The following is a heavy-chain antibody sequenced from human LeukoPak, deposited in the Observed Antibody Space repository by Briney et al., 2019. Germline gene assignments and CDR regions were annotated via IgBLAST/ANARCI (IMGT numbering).Heavy chain of an antibody. D-gene: IGHD1-26*01. CDR1: GFTFSSYA. J-gene: IGHJ4*02. V-gene: IGHV3-66*01. CDR3: ARDYLAGAIDY. Sequence: PGGSLRLSCAASGFTFSSYAMSWVRQAPGKGLEWVSITYSDGSTYYADSVKGRFTISRDNSRNTLYLQMSSLTAEDTAVYYCARDYLAGAIDYWGQGSLVTVSS. CDR2: TYSDGST.